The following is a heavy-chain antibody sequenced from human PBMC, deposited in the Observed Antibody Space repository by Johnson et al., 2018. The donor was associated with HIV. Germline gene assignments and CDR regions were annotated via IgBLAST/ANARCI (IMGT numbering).Heavy chain of an antibody. D-gene: IGHD1-26*01. CDR1: GFTVSSNY. V-gene: IGHV3-66*02. J-gene: IGHJ3*02. Sequence: VQLVESGGGLVQPGGSLRLSCAASGFTVSSNYMSWVRQAPGKGLEWVSVIYSGGSTYYADSVKGRLTISRDNSKNTLYLQMNSLRAEDTDVYYCARDFLRGIVGATGAFDIWGQGTMVTVSS. CDR3: ARDFLRGIVGATGAFDI. CDR2: IYSGGST.